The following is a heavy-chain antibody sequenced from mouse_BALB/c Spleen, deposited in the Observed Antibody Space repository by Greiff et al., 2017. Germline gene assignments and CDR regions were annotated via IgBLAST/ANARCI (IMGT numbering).Heavy chain of an antibody. J-gene: IGHJ2*01. D-gene: IGHD2-4*01. V-gene: IGHV1-4*01. Sequence: VQLQQSGAELARPGASVKMSCKASGYTFTSYTMHWVKQRPGQGLEWIGYINPSSGYTNYNQKFKDKATLTADKSSSTAYMQLSSLTSEDSAVYYCARPAYDYDRFDYWGQGTTLTVSS. CDR3: ARPAYDYDRFDY. CDR2: INPSSGYT. CDR1: GYTFTSYT.